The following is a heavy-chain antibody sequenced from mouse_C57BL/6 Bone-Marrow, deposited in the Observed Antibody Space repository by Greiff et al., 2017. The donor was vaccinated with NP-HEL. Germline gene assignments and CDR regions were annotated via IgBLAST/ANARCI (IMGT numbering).Heavy chain of an antibody. CDR2: IYPRSGNT. CDR1: GYTFTSYG. CDR3: ARRDYYGSSSPFAY. D-gene: IGHD1-1*01. Sequence: QVQLQQSGAELARPGASVKLSCKASGYTFTSYGISWVKQRTGQGLEWIGEIYPRSGNTYYNEKFKGKATLTVDQSSSTAYMQLNSLTSEDSAVYYCARRDYYGSSSPFAYWGQGTLVTVSA. J-gene: IGHJ3*01. V-gene: IGHV1-81*01.